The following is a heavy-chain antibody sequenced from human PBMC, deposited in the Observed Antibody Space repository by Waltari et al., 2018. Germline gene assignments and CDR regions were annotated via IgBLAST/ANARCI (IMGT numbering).Heavy chain of an antibody. D-gene: IGHD5-12*01. CDR2: ISYNGAT. V-gene: IGHV4-39*02. CDR1: GASITSTQHY. Sequence: QLQLQESGPGLVKPSETLSLTCSVPGASITSTQHYWGWIRQPPGQGLEWIATISYNGATYSSPSLRGRVTVSRDTSMNYVSLKLGSVTAADTAVYYCATYIGASVGTAAFDVWGQGTMVTVSS. J-gene: IGHJ3*01. CDR3: ATYIGASVGTAAFDV.